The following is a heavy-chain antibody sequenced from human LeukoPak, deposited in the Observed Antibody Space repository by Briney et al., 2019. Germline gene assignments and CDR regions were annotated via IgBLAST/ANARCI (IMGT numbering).Heavy chain of an antibody. CDR2: ISYDGGNK. V-gene: IGHV3-30*04. CDR3: AKVRTMIAVAFDI. D-gene: IGHD3-22*01. CDR1: GFTFSSYA. J-gene: IGHJ3*02. Sequence: GGSLRLSCAASGFTFSSYAMYWVRQAPGKGLEWVAVISYDGGNKNYADSVKGRFTISRDNSKNTLYLQMNSLRAEDTAVYYCAKVRTMIAVAFDIWGQGTMVTVSS.